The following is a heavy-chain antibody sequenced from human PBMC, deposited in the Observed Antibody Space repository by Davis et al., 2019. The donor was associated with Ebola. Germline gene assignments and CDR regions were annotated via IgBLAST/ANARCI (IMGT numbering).Heavy chain of an antibody. V-gene: IGHV3-7*03. CDR3: ARDIAVTGNWFDP. J-gene: IGHJ5*02. CDR2: IKQDGSDK. D-gene: IGHD6-19*01. CDR1: GFTISSYW. Sequence: GGSLRLSCAASGFTISSYWMSWVRQAPGKGLEWVANIKQDGSDKYYVDSVKGRFTISRDNAKNSLYLQMNSLRAEDTAVYYCARDIAVTGNWFDPWGQGTLVTVSS.